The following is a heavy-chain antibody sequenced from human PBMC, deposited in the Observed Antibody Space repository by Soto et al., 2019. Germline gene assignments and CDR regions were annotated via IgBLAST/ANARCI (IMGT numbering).Heavy chain of an antibody. D-gene: IGHD2-15*01. CDR2: ISSSSSYI. CDR1: GFTFGTYS. V-gene: IGHV3-21*01. Sequence: EVQLVESGGGLVKPGGSLRLSCAASGFTFGTYSMNWVRQAPGKGLEWVSSISSSSSYIYYADSVKGRFTISRDNAKNSLYLQMNSLRAEDTAVYYCAREGCSGGSCRRIDAFDIWGQGTMVTVSS. J-gene: IGHJ3*02. CDR3: AREGCSGGSCRRIDAFDI.